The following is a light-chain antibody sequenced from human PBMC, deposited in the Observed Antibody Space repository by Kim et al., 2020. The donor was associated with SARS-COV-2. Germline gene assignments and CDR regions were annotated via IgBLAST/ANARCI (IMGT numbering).Light chain of an antibody. CDR3: CSFAGGNSYV. Sequence: QSALTQPRSVSGSPGQSVTISCTGTSSDVGNYNYVSWYQQHPGKAPKLMLYDVSKRPSGVPDRFSGSKSGNTASLTISGLQAEDEADYYCCSFAGGNSYVFATGTKVTVL. CDR1: SSDVGNYNY. J-gene: IGLJ1*01. V-gene: IGLV2-11*01. CDR2: DVS.